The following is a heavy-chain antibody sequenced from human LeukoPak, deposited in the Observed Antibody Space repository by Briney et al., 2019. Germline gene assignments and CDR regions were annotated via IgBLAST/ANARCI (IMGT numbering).Heavy chain of an antibody. Sequence: GGSLRLSCAASGFTFSSYAMSWVRQAPGKGLEWVSAISGSGGSTYYADSVKGRFTISRDNSKNTLYLQMNSLRAEDTAVYYCAKFRSVGKQQPSNAFDIWGQGTIVTVSS. V-gene: IGHV3-23*01. CDR2: ISGSGGST. CDR1: GFTFSSYA. CDR3: AKFRSVGKQQPSNAFDI. D-gene: IGHD6-13*01. J-gene: IGHJ3*02.